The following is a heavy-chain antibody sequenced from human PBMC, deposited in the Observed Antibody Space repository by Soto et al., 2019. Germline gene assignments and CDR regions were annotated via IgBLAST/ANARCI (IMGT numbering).Heavy chain of an antibody. V-gene: IGHV1-69*01. CDR1: GGTFSSYA. Sequence: SVKVSCTASGGTFSSYAISWVRQAPGQGLEWMGGIIPIFGTANYAQKFQGRVTITADESTSTAYMELSSLRSEDTAVYYCARDSGDYYDSSGYYLPFDYWGQGTLVPVSS. D-gene: IGHD3-22*01. CDR2: IIPIFGTA. J-gene: IGHJ4*02. CDR3: ARDSGDYYDSSGYYLPFDY.